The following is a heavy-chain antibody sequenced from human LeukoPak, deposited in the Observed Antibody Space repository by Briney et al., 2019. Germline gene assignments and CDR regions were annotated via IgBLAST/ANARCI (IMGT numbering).Heavy chain of an antibody. D-gene: IGHD4-17*01. CDR1: GLTFSNAW. CDR2: IKSIPDGGAT. V-gene: IGHV3-15*01. CDR3: ATVAGDYEGHYCDY. Sequence: GGSLRLSCAASGLTFSNAWMSWVRQAPGMGLEWVSRIKSIPDGGATDYAAPVKGRFTISRDDSRNTLYLQMNSLKTEDTAVYYCATVAGDYEGHYCDYWGQGTLVTVSS. J-gene: IGHJ4*02.